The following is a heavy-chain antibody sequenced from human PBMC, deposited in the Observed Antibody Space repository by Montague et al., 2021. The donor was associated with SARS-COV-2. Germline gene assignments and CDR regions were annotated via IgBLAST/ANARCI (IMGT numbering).Heavy chain of an antibody. CDR3: AREWSAFDF. CDR2: VFNNGDT. V-gene: IGHV4-59*12. Sequence: SETLSLTCTVSGDSTNSWKWHWLRQPPGKGLEWIGYVFNNGDTYYNPSLKSRVTISVDTSKRQFYLNLNSVTAADTAVYCCAREWSAFDFWGQGTLVTVSS. J-gene: IGHJ4*02. CDR1: GDSTNSWK. D-gene: IGHD2-15*01.